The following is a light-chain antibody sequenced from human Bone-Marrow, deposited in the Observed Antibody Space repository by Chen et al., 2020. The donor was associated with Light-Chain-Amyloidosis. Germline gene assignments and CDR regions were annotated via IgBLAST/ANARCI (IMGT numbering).Light chain of an antibody. J-gene: IGKJ4*01. CDR1: QSVNSY. V-gene: IGKV3-11*01. CDR2: DAS. CDR3: QQRSNWPPFLS. Sequence: EIVLTQSPATLSLSPGERATLSCRASQSVNSYLAWYQQKPGQAPRLLIYDASNRAPGIPARFRGSGSGTDFTLTISTLEPEDFAVYYCQQRSNWPPFLSFGGGTRVEIK.